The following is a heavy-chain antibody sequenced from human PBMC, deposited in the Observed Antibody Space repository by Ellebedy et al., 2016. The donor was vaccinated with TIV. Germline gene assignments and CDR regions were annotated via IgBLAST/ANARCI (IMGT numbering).Heavy chain of an antibody. CDR1: RFTFSGHA. Sequence: GESLKISCSASRFTFSGHAMTWVRQAPGKGLEWVSAISDRGGYTYYADSVKGRFTISRDNSKNTLYLQMNSLRADDTAVYYCAKDSYNNFWNALFKSWGQGTLVTVSS. D-gene: IGHD3-3*01. V-gene: IGHV3-23*01. CDR2: ISDRGGYT. CDR3: AKDSYNNFWNALFKS. J-gene: IGHJ5*02.